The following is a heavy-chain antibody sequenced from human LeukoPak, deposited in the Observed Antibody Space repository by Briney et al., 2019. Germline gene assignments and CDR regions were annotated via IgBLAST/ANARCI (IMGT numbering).Heavy chain of an antibody. CDR2: ISGSGGST. J-gene: IGHJ4*02. D-gene: IGHD3-22*01. V-gene: IGHV3-23*01. CDR3: AKHYYDSSGYYPNFDY. Sequence: GGSLRLSCAASGFTFSSYAMSWVRQAPGKGLEWVSAISGSGGSTYYAGSVKGRFTISRGNSKNTLYLQMNSLRAEDTAVYYCAKHYYDSSGYYPNFDYWGQGTLVTVSS. CDR1: GFTFSSYA.